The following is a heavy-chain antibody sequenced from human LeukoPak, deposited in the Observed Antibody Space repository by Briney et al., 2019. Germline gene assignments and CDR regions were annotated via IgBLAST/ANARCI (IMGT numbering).Heavy chain of an antibody. Sequence: SVKVSCKASGGTFSSYAISWVRQAPGQGLEWMGGIIPIFGTANYAQKFQGRVTITADESTSTAYMELSSLRSEDTAVYYCASESGYRKSSVYYYYMDVWGKGTTVTVSS. D-gene: IGHD3-3*01. V-gene: IGHV1-69*01. J-gene: IGHJ6*03. CDR3: ASESGYRKSSVYYYYMDV. CDR1: GGTFSSYA. CDR2: IIPIFGTA.